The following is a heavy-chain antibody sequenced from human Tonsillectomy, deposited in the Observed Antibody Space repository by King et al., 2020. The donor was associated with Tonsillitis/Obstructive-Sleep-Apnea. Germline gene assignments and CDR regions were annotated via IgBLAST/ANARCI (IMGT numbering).Heavy chain of an antibody. CDR2: INSDGSST. CDR3: ARVGNVIAAAGHLDY. V-gene: IGHV3-74*01. Sequence: VQLVESGGGLVQPGGSLRLSCAASGFTFSSYWMHWVRQAPGKGLVWVSRINSDGSSTSYADSVKGRFTISRDNAKNTLYLQMNSLRAEDTAVYYCARVGNVIAAAGHLDYWGQGTLVTVSS. J-gene: IGHJ4*02. D-gene: IGHD6-13*01. CDR1: GFTFSSYW.